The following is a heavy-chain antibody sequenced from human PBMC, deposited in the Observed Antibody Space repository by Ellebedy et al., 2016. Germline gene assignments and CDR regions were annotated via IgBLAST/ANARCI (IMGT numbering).Heavy chain of an antibody. CDR1: GGSFSDYY. J-gene: IGHJ4*02. Sequence: SETLSLTCAVYGGSFSDYYWSWIRQPPGKGLEWIGEINHSGSSNYNPSLKSRVTISVDTSKNQFSLKLSSVTAADTAVYYCARDKGSSGYYDFDYWGQGTLVTVSS. CDR3: ARDKGSSGYYDFDY. V-gene: IGHV4-34*01. CDR2: INHSGSS. D-gene: IGHD3-22*01.